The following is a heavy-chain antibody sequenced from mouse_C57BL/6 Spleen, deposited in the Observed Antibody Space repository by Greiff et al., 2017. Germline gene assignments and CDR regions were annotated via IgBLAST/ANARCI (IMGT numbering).Heavy chain of an antibody. CDR3: ARRNYDYDVWFAY. Sequence: QVQLQQSGAELVRPGSSVKLSCKASGYTFTSYWMDWVKQRPGQGLEWIGNIYPSDSETHYNQKFKDKATLTVDKSSSTAYMQLSSLTSEDSAVYYCARRNYDYDVWFAYWGQGTLVTVSA. J-gene: IGHJ3*01. D-gene: IGHD2-4*01. V-gene: IGHV1-61*01. CDR2: IYPSDSET. CDR1: GYTFTSYW.